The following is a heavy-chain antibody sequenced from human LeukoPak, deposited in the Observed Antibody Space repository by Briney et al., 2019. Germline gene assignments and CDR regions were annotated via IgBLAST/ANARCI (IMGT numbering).Heavy chain of an antibody. D-gene: IGHD6-13*01. J-gene: IGHJ5*02. V-gene: IGHV1-2*02. Sequence: GASVKVSCKASGYTFTGYYMHWVRQAPGQGLEWMGWINPNSGGTNYAQKFQGRVTMTRGTSISTAYMELSRLRPDARAVYSCARSRYRIAAVGRRGMEDWFDPWAKEPLFTVSS. CDR2: INPNSGGT. CDR1: GYTFTGYY. CDR3: ARSRYRIAAVGRRGMEDWFDP.